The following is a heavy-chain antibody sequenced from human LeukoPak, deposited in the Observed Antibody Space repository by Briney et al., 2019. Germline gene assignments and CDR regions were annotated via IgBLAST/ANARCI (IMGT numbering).Heavy chain of an antibody. J-gene: IGHJ4*02. V-gene: IGHV3-30*01. CDR3: ARSPWIKLELRGYFDY. CDR1: GFTFSSYA. CDR2: ISYDGSNK. D-gene: IGHD1-7*01. Sequence: GGSLRLSCAASGFTFSSYAMHWVRQAPGKGLEWVAVISYDGSNKYYADSVKGRFTISRDNSKNTLYLQMNSLRAEDTAVYYCARSPWIKLELRGYFDYWGQGTLVTVSP.